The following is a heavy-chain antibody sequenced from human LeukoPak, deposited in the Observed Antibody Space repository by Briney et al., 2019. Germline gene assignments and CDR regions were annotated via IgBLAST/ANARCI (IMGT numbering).Heavy chain of an antibody. Sequence: GGSLRLSCAASGFTFSSYGMHWVCQAPGKGLEWVAVISYDGSNTYYADSVKGRFTISRDNSKNMLYLQMNSLRAEDTDVYYCAKPYYYGSRSYMDYWGQGTLVTVSS. CDR1: GFTFSSYG. V-gene: IGHV3-30*18. CDR3: AKPYYYGSRSYMDY. J-gene: IGHJ4*02. D-gene: IGHD3-10*01. CDR2: ISYDGSNT.